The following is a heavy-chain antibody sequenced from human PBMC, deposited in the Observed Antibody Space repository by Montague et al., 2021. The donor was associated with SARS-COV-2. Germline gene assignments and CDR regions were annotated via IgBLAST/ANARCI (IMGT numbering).Heavy chain of an antibody. CDR3: AHSIAAIEAESSYYYYYYGMDV. J-gene: IGHJ6*02. Sequence: PALVKPTQTLTLTCTFSGFSLSTSGVGVGWIRQPPGKALEWLALIYWDDDKRYSPSLKSRLTITKDTSKSQVVLTMTNMDPVDTATYYCAHSIAAIEAESSYYYYYYGMDVWGQGTTVTVSS. V-gene: IGHV2-5*02. CDR1: GFSLSTSGVG. D-gene: IGHD6-25*01. CDR2: IYWDDDK.